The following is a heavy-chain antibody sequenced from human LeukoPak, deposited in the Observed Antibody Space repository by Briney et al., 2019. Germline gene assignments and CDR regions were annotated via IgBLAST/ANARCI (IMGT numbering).Heavy chain of an antibody. Sequence: GGSLRLSCAASGFTFSSYAMHWVRQAPGKGLEWVSYISSGSGTIYYADSVTGRFTISRDNAKNSLYLQMNSLRAEDTAVYYCARAEGIAVAGVYWGQGTLVTVSS. J-gene: IGHJ4*02. D-gene: IGHD6-19*01. V-gene: IGHV3-48*01. CDR3: ARAEGIAVAGVY. CDR2: ISSGSGTI. CDR1: GFTFSSYA.